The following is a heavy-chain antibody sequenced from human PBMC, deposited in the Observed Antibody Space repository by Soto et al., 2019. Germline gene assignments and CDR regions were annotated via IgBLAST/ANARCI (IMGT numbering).Heavy chain of an antibody. CDR2: IYYSGST. CDR3: ARHKDGYTFSPWGFRSTYYYGMDV. D-gene: IGHD5-12*01. CDR1: GGSISSSSYY. Sequence: SETLSLTCTVSGGSISSSSYYWGWIRQPPGKGLEWIGSIYYSGSTYYNPSLKSRVTISVDTSKNQFSLKLSSVTAADTAVYYCARHKDGYTFSPWGFRSTYYYGMDVWGQGTTVTVSS. J-gene: IGHJ6*02. V-gene: IGHV4-39*01.